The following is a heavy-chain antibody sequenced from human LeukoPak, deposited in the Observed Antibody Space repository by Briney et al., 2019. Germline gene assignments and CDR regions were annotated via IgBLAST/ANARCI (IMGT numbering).Heavy chain of an antibody. J-gene: IGHJ4*02. CDR1: GGSISSYY. Sequence: SETLSLTCTVSGGSISSYYWSWIRQPPGKGLEWIGYIYYSGSTNYNPSLKSRVTISVDTSKNQFSLKLGSVTAADTAVYYFATMGDVDYWGQGTLVTASS. D-gene: IGHD2-21*01. V-gene: IGHV4-59*01. CDR2: IYYSGST. CDR3: ATMGDVDY.